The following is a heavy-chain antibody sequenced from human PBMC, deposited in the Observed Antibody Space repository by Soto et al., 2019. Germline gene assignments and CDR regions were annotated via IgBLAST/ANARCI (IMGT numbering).Heavy chain of an antibody. CDR2: IDWDDDK. CDR1: GFSLSTSGMC. D-gene: IGHD3-22*01. Sequence: ESGPTLVNPTQTLTLTCTFSGFSLSTSGMCVSWIRQPPGKALEWLALIDWDDDKYYSTSLKTRLTISKDTSKNQVVLTMTNMDPVDTATYYCARTRAYYYDSSGYYSDYWGQGTRVTVSS. V-gene: IGHV2-70*01. CDR3: ARTRAYYYDSSGYYSDY. J-gene: IGHJ4*02.